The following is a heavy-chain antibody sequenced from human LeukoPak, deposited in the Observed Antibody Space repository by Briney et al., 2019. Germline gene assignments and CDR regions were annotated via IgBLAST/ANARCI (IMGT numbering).Heavy chain of an antibody. D-gene: IGHD3-10*01. CDR3: ARVVRGVPTYYFDY. Sequence: ASVKVSCKASGYTFTGYYMHWVRQAPGQGLEWMGWINPNSGGTNYAQKFQGRVTMTRDTSISTAYMELSRLRSDDTAVYYCARVVRGVPTYYFDYWGQGTLVTVSS. CDR2: INPNSGGT. V-gene: IGHV1-2*02. J-gene: IGHJ4*02. CDR1: GYTFTGYY.